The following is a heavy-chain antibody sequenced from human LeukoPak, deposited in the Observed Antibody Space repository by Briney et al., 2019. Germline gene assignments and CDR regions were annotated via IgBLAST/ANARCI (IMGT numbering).Heavy chain of an antibody. Sequence: SETLSLTCTVSGGSISSYYWSWIRQPPGKGLEWIGYIYYSGSTNYNPSLKSRVTISVDTSKNQFSLKLSSVTAADTAVYYCARHGLTIAVAGTLDYGGQGTLVTVSS. CDR1: GGSISSYY. CDR2: IYYSGST. J-gene: IGHJ4*02. CDR3: ARHGLTIAVAGTLDY. V-gene: IGHV4-59*08. D-gene: IGHD6-19*01.